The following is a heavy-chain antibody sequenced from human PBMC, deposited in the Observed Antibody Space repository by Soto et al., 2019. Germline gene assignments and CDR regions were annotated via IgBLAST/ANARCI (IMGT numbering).Heavy chain of an antibody. CDR1: VFTFSSYS. J-gene: IGHJ4*02. Sequence: GWSLRLSCASSVFTFSSYSMNWVRQAPGKGLEWVSSISSSSSYIYYADSVKGRFTISRDNAKNSLYLQMNSLRAEDTAVYYCARDLWYYDSSGPSAGDYWGQGTLVTVSS. CDR3: ARDLWYYDSSGPSAGDY. D-gene: IGHD3-22*01. V-gene: IGHV3-21*01. CDR2: ISSSSSYI.